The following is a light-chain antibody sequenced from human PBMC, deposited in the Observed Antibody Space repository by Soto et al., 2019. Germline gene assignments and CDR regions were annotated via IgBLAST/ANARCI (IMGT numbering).Light chain of an antibody. J-gene: IGKJ2*01. Sequence: DIPMTQSPSSLSASVGDTVTITCRASQSISSYLTWYHQKPGKAPKLLIYAASTLQTGVPARFSASGSGTDFTLTISSLQPEDSATYYCQQSFSSPPTFGQGTKLEI. CDR2: AAS. CDR1: QSISSY. CDR3: QQSFSSPPT. V-gene: IGKV1-39*01.